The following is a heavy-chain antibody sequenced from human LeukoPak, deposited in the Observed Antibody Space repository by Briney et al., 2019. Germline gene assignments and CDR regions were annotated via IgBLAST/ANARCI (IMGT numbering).Heavy chain of an antibody. CDR3: ARDPFGTTSL. D-gene: IGHD1-7*01. CDR1: RFTFSSYW. J-gene: IGHJ4*02. CDR2: INSAGSST. V-gene: IGHV3-74*01. Sequence: PGGSLRLSCAASRFTFSSYWMHWVRQAPGKGLVWVSRINSAGSSTTYADSVKGRFTISRDNAKNTRYLQMTRLRAEGTAAYYCARDPFGTTSLWGQGTLVTVSS.